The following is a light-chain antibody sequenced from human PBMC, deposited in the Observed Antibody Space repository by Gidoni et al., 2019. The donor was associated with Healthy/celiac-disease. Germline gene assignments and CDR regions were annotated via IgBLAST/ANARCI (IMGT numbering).Light chain of an antibody. Sequence: SYDLTQPPSVSVSPGQTASITCSGDNLGDKYACWYQQKPGQSPVLVIYQDSKRPSGIPARFSGSNSGNTATLTISGTQAMDEADYYCQAWDSSTAVVFGGGTKLTVL. V-gene: IGLV3-1*01. CDR1: NLGDKY. CDR2: QDS. CDR3: QAWDSSTAVV. J-gene: IGLJ2*01.